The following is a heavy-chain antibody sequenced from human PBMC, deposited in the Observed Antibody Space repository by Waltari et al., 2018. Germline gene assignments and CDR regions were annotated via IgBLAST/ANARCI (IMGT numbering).Heavy chain of an antibody. D-gene: IGHD4-4*01. V-gene: IGHV5-10-1*03. CDR3: ASSRGEDDYSNY. J-gene: IGHJ4*02. CDR2: IDPSDSYT. Sequence: EVQLVQSGAEVKKPGESMRISCTGSGYSFTSYWTSWVSQMPGKGLEWMGRIDPSDSYTNYSPSFQGHVTISADKSISTAYLQWSSLKASDTAMYYCASSRGEDDYSNYWGQGTLVTVSS. CDR1: GYSFTSYW.